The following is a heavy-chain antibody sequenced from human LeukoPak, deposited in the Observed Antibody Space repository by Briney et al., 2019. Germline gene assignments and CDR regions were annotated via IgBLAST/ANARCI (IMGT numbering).Heavy chain of an antibody. V-gene: IGHV3-21*01. D-gene: IGHD6-19*01. Sequence: PGVSLRLSCAASGFLFSSYSMIWVRQARGKGLEWVSSISSSGSYTYYADSVKGRFTISRDNAKNSLYLQINRLRAEDTAVYYCARDIHPHEWLVLLLWGQGTLVTVSS. J-gene: IGHJ4*02. CDR2: ISSSGSYT. CDR1: GFLFSSYS. CDR3: ARDIHPHEWLVLLL.